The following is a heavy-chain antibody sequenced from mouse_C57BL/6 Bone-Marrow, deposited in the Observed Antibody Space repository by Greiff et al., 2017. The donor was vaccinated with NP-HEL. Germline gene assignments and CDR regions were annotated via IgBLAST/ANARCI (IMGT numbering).Heavy chain of an antibody. V-gene: IGHV1-81*01. CDR1: GYTFTSYG. J-gene: IGHJ2*01. CDR2: IYPRSGNT. Sequence: QVQLKESGAELARPGASVKLSCKASGYTFTSYGISWVKQRTGQGLEWIGEIYPRSGNTYYNEKVKGKATLTADKSSSTAYMELRSLTSEDSAVYFCALITTVVATDYWGQGTTLTVSS. D-gene: IGHD1-1*01. CDR3: ALITTVVATDY.